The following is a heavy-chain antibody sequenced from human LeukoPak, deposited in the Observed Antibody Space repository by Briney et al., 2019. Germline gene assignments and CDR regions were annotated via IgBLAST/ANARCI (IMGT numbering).Heavy chain of an antibody. Sequence: PGRSLRLSCAASGFTFSSYGMHWVRQAPGKGLEWVAVMSYDGSKEYYADSVKGRFTISRDNSKNTLYLQMSSLRVEDTAVYYCLVWKHVFDRWGQGTLVTVSS. CDR1: GFTFSSYG. D-gene: IGHD5/OR15-5a*01. V-gene: IGHV3-30*03. J-gene: IGHJ5*02. CDR2: MSYDGSKE. CDR3: LVWKHVFDR.